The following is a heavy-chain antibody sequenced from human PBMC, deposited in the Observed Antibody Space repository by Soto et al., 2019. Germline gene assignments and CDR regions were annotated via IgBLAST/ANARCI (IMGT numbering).Heavy chain of an antibody. J-gene: IGHJ6*03. CDR1: GGSISSYY. CDR2: IYYSGST. D-gene: IGHD3-3*01. V-gene: IGHV4-59*08. Sequence: SETLSLTCTVSGGSISSYYWSWIRQPPGKGLEWIGYIYYSGSTNYNPSLKSRVTISVDTSKNQFSLKLSSVTAADTAVYYCARRIGVEWLPKYYYYYYMDVWGKGTTVTVSS. CDR3: ARRIGVEWLPKYYYYYYMDV.